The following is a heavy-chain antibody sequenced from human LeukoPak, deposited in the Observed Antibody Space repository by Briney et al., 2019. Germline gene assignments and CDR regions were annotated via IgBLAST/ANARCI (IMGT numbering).Heavy chain of an antibody. CDR1: GFTFSYYT. V-gene: IGHV3-21*06. J-gene: IGHJ4*02. D-gene: IGHD3-16*01. CDR3: ARQGVGVDY. Sequence: GGSLRLSCAASGFTFSYYTMNWVRPAPGKGLEWVSSIRSSDSYSNYADSVKGRFTISRDNANNSLYLQMSSLRAEHSAVYYCARQGVGVDYWGQGTLVTVSS. CDR2: IRSSDSYS.